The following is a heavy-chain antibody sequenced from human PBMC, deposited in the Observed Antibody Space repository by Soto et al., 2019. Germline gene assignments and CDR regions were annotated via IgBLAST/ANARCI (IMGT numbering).Heavy chain of an antibody. D-gene: IGHD3-16*02. J-gene: IGHJ4*02. CDR1: GGSISSSSYY. V-gene: IGHV4-39*01. Sequence: SETLSLTCTVSGGSISSSSYYWGWIRQPPGKGLEWIGSIYYSGSTYYNPSLKSRVTISVDTSKNQFSLKLSSVTAADTAVYYCARGGVHYDYVWGSYRYKPYFDYWGQGTLVTVSS. CDR3: ARGGVHYDYVWGSYRYKPYFDY. CDR2: IYYSGST.